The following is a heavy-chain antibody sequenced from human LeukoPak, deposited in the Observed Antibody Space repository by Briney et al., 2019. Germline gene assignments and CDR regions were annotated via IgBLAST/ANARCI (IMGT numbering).Heavy chain of an antibody. CDR2: ISSNGGST. CDR1: GFTFSSYA. V-gene: IGHV3-64*01. CDR3: AKVMVRGGGIGWYYMDV. D-gene: IGHD3-10*01. J-gene: IGHJ6*03. Sequence: PGGSLRLSCAASGFTFSSYAMHWVRQAPGKGLEYVSAISSNGGSTYYANSVKGRFTISRDNSKNTLYLQMGSLRAEDTAVYYCAKVMVRGGGIGWYYMDVWGKGTTVTISS.